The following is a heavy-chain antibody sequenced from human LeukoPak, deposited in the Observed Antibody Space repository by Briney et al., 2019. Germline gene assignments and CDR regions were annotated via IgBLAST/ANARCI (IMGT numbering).Heavy chain of an antibody. V-gene: IGHV3-30-3*01. Sequence: GGSLRLSCAGSGFTFNSYTMHWVRQAPGKGLDWVAIISYDGSNKYYADSVQGRFTISRDNSKNTLYLQMNSLRGDDTAVYYCARLYGDYGNALDIWGQGTMVTVSS. CDR1: GFTFNSYT. CDR3: ARLYGDYGNALDI. J-gene: IGHJ3*02. CDR2: ISYDGSNK. D-gene: IGHD4-17*01.